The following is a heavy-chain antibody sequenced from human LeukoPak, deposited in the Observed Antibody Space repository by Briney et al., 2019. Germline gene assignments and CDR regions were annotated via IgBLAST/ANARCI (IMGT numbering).Heavy chain of an antibody. V-gene: IGHV3-53*01. Sequence: GGSLRLSCAASGFTVSSNYMNWVRQAPGKGLEWVSVIYGGGNIYYADSVKGRFTISRDNSKNTLYLQMSSLRAEDTAVYYCARGAGYNYPYYFDYWGQGTLVTVSS. CDR3: ARGAGYNYPYYFDY. D-gene: IGHD5-24*01. J-gene: IGHJ4*02. CDR2: IYGGGNI. CDR1: GFTVSSNY.